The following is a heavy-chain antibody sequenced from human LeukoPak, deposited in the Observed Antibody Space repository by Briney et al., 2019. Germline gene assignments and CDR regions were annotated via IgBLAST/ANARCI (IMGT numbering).Heavy chain of an antibody. J-gene: IGHJ4*02. CDR3: ARDKPAGYCVDY. V-gene: IGHV3-48*02. D-gene: IGHD3-9*01. Sequence: GGSLRLSCAASGFNFSPYSMDWVRQAPGKGLEWLSYISDKSDAIYYADSVKGRFTISRDNAKNSLYLHMNSLRDEDTAVYYCARDKPAGYCVDYWGQGTLVTVSS. CDR2: ISDKSDAI. CDR1: GFNFSPYS.